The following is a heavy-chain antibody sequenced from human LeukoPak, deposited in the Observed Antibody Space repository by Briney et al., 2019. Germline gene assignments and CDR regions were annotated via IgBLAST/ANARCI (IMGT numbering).Heavy chain of an antibody. Sequence: PGESLRLSCVVSGFNYTAYSINWVRQAPGMGLEWVSSISTGTNYKYYADSVKGRFTISRDNAKNSVYLQMNSLRVGETAVYYCATRGLYSSSETWGQGTLVIVSS. CDR1: GFNYTAYS. V-gene: IGHV3-21*01. CDR3: ATRGLYSSSET. J-gene: IGHJ5*02. CDR2: ISTGTNYK. D-gene: IGHD6-6*01.